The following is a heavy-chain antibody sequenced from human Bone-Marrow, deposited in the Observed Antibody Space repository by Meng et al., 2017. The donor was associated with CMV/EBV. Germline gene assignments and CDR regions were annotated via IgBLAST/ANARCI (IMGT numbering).Heavy chain of an antibody. CDR1: GFTFSSYA. CDR3: ARYYYDSSGYFDY. J-gene: IGHJ4*02. CDR2: ISSNGGST. Sequence: GGSLRLSCAASGFTFSSYAMHWVRQAPGKGLEYVSAISSNGGSTYYADSVKGRFTISRDNSKNTLYLQMGSLRAEDMAVYYCARYYYDSSGYFDYWGQGTLVTVSS. D-gene: IGHD3-22*01. V-gene: IGHV3-64*02.